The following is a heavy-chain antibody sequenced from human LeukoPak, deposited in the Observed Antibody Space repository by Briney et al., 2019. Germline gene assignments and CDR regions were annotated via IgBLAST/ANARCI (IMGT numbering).Heavy chain of an antibody. Sequence: GASLQISCQGSGYTFSSYWIGWVRQLPGKGLEWMGIIYPGDSDTRYSPSLQGQVTISVDTSIGTAYLQWSSLKASDTAIYYCARQNDFRLDYWGQGTLVTVSS. J-gene: IGHJ4*02. V-gene: IGHV5-51*01. CDR2: IYPGDSDT. CDR1: GYTFSSYW. CDR3: ARQNDFRLDY. D-gene: IGHD3-3*01.